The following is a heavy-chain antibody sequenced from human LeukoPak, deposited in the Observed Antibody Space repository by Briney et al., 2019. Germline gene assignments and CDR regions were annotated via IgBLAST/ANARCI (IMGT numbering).Heavy chain of an antibody. CDR2: IYYSGST. J-gene: IGHJ6*03. CDR1: GRSISSYY. D-gene: IGHD2-15*01. V-gene: IGHV4-59*01. Sequence: SETLSLTCTVSGRSISSYYWSWIRQPPGKGLEWIGYIYYSGSTNYNPSLKSRVTISVDTSKNQFSLKLSSVTTADTAVYYCARAPSGRLDYYYYMDVWGKGTTVTVSS. CDR3: ARAPSGRLDYYYYMDV.